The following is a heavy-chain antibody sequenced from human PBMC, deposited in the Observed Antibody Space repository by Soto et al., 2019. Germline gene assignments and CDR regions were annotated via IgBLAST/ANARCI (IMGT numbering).Heavy chain of an antibody. Sequence: QVQLVQSGAEVKQPGSSVKVSCKASGDTFNFYTINWVRQAPGLGLEWMGRFNPILSMSNSALSFQGRVTLTADKSTSTAYMVLSSLRSEDTAVYYCARSRANYYDSRGYYYSTFDYWGQGTLVTVSS. CDR3: ARSRANYYDSRGYYYSTFDY. J-gene: IGHJ4*02. CDR2: FNPILSMS. D-gene: IGHD3-22*01. CDR1: GDTFNFYT. V-gene: IGHV1-69*02.